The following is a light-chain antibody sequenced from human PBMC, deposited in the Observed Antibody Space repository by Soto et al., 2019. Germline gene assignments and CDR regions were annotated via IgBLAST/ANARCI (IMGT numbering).Light chain of an antibody. J-gene: IGLJ1*01. CDR1: SSDIGGYNF. CDR3: SSHGGSNNPYV. V-gene: IGLV2-8*01. Sequence: QSALTQPPSASGSAGQSVAISCNGTSSDIGGYNFVSWYQQHPGKAPKLMIYDVTKRPSGVPDRFSGSKSVNSAALIGSGRQAEDEANYYCSSHGGSNNPYVFGPGTKVTVL. CDR2: DVT.